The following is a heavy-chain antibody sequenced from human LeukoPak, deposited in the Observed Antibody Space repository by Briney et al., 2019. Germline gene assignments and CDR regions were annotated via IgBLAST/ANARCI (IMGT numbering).Heavy chain of an antibody. J-gene: IGHJ6*03. CDR1: GFTFSSYG. V-gene: IGHV3-48*04. CDR3: ARVPSGYTLGYGYYYYYMDV. D-gene: IGHD5-18*01. CDR2: ISTSSSTI. Sequence: RGGSLRLSCAVSGFTFSSYGMTWVRQAPGKGLEWVSYISTSSSTIYYADSVKGRFAISRDNAKNALYLQMNSLRAEDTAVYYCARVPSGYTLGYGYYYYYMDVWGKGTTVTVSS.